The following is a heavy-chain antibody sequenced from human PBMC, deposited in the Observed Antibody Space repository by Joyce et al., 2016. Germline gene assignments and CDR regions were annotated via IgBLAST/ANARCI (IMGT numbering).Heavy chain of an antibody. CDR3: ARNGAYSQDS. J-gene: IGHJ5*01. Sequence: QVQLQESGPGLVKPSGTLSLTCAVSGGSISSAHWWSWVRQTPGKGLEWIGEIYLGGSTTYKPSLKSRVTISVDKSKNQLSLKMNSVTAADTAVYYCARNGAYSQDSWGQGTLVTVSS. D-gene: IGHD5-12*01. V-gene: IGHV4-4*02. CDR1: GGSISSAHW. CDR2: IYLGGST.